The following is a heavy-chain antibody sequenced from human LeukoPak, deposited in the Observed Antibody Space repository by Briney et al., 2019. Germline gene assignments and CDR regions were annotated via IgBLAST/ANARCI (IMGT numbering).Heavy chain of an antibody. Sequence: ASVKVSCKVSRYTLTELSMHWVRQAPGKGLEWMGGFDPKDAETIYAQKFHGRVTMTEDTSTDTAYMDLSSLRAEDTAVYYCATSPVYSYGHPYYFDYWGQGTLVTVSS. CDR2: FDPKDAET. V-gene: IGHV1-24*01. J-gene: IGHJ4*02. D-gene: IGHD5-18*01. CDR1: RYTLTELS. CDR3: ATSPVYSYGHPYYFDY.